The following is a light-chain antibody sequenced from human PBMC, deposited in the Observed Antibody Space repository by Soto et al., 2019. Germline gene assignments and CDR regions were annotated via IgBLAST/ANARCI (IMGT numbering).Light chain of an antibody. CDR3: QRRCNSPLT. CDR2: DAS. CDR1: QSVSSY. V-gene: IGKV3-11*01. Sequence: EIVLTQSPATLSLSPGERATLSCRASQSVSSYLAWYQQKPGQAPGLLFYDASNSATGIPARFSGSGSGTDFSLTIYCLEREGCAVYYCQRRCNSPLTCGGGPKVEIK. J-gene: IGKJ4*01.